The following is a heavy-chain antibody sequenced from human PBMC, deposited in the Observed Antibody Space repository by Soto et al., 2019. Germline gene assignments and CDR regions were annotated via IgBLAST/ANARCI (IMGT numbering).Heavy chain of an antibody. CDR1: GFTFSSYG. D-gene: IGHD4-17*01. V-gene: IGHV3-30*18. Sequence: GGSLRLSCAASGFTFSSYGMHWFRQAPGKGLEWAAVISYDGSNKNYGDSVKGRFTISRDNSKNTLYLQMDSLRTEDTAMYYCTKGATTVTPAAAFAISGQGTTVPVSS. CDR2: ISYDGSNK. CDR3: TKGATTVTPAAAFAI. J-gene: IGHJ3*02.